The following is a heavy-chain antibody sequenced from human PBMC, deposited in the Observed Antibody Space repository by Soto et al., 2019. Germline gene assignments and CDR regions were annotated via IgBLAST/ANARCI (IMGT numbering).Heavy chain of an antibody. Sequence: GGSLRLSCSASGFTFSRSDLHWVRQAPGKGLEWVGRVRSKIHNYATSFADSVRGRFTIYRNDSDNTVSLEMSGLKSEDTALYYCSRHEEGRRMVFYGMDVWGQGTTVTVSS. V-gene: IGHV3-73*01. CDR3: SRHEEGRRMVFYGMDV. D-gene: IGHD2-8*01. CDR1: GFTFSRSD. J-gene: IGHJ6*02. CDR2: VRSKIHNYAT.